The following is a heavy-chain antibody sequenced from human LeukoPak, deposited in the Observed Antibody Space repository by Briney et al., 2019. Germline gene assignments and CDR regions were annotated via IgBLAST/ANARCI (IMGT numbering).Heavy chain of an antibody. V-gene: IGHV3-33*01. CDR3: ARDRYYGSGSYQGYFDY. Sequence: PGGSLRLSCAASGFTFSSYGMHWVRQAPGKGLEWVAVIWYDGSNKYYADSVKGRFTISRDNSKNTLYLQMNSLRAEDTAVYYCARDRYYGSGSYQGYFDYWGQGTLVTVSS. CDR2: IWYDGSNK. J-gene: IGHJ4*02. CDR1: GFTFSSYG. D-gene: IGHD3-10*01.